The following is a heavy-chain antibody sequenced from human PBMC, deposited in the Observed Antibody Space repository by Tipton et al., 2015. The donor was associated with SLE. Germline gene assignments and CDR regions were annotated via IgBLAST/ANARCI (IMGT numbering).Heavy chain of an antibody. CDR3: ARSTVGARGDY. J-gene: IGHJ4*02. Sequence: GSLRLSCAASGFTVSSNYMSWVRQAPGKGLEWVSVIYSGGSTYYADSVKGRFTISRDNSKNTLYLQMNSLRAEDTAVYYCARSTVGARGDYWGQGTLVTVSS. V-gene: IGHV3-53*01. CDR1: GFTVSSNY. D-gene: IGHD1-26*01. CDR2: IYSGGST.